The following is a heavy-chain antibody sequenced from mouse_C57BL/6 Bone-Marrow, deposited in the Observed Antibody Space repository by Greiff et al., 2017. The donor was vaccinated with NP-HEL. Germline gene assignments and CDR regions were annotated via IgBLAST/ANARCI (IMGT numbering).Heavy chain of an antibody. Sequence: VKLQESGAELVRPGASVTLSCKASGYTFTDYEMHWVKQTPVHGLEWIGAIDPETGGTAYNQKFKGKAILTADKSSSTAYMELRSLTSEDSAVYYCTRFYYYGSRGYFDYWGQGTTLTVSS. V-gene: IGHV1-15*01. D-gene: IGHD1-1*01. CDR1: GYTFTDYE. J-gene: IGHJ2*01. CDR2: IDPETGGT. CDR3: TRFYYYGSRGYFDY.